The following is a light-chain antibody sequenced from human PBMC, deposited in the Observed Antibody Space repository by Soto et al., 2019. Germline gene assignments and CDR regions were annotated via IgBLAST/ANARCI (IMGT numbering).Light chain of an antibody. Sequence: EIVLTQSPATLSLSPGERATLSCRASQSVSSYLVWFQQKPGQPPRLLIYDASKRATGIPARFSGSGSGTDFTLTVSSLEPEDFAVYYCQQRSSWPLTFGGGTKVEIK. V-gene: IGKV3-11*01. J-gene: IGKJ4*01. CDR3: QQRSSWPLT. CDR2: DAS. CDR1: QSVSSY.